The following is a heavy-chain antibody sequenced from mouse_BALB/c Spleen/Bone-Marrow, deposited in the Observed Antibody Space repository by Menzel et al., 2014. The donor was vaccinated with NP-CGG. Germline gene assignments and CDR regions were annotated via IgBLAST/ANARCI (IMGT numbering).Heavy chain of an antibody. V-gene: IGHV1-4*01. CDR2: INPSSGYT. D-gene: IGHD2-1*01. CDR1: GYTFTSYT. CDR3: AAGYYGNSGWFAY. Sequence: VQLQQSGAELARPGALVKMSCKASGYTFTSYTMHWVKQRPGQGLEWIGYINPSSGYTNYNQKFKDKATLTADKSSSTAYMQLSSLTSEDSAVYYCAAGYYGNSGWFAYWGQGTLVTVSA. J-gene: IGHJ3*01.